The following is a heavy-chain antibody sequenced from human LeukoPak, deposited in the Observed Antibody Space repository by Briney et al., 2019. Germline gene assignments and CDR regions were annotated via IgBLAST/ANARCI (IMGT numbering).Heavy chain of an antibody. CDR2: ISSSGSTI. D-gene: IGHD1-26*01. V-gene: IGHV3-11*01. CDR1: GFTFSNYY. CDR3: PRGGELPEDISPYYYYYMDV. J-gene: IGHJ6*03. Sequence: PGGSLRLSCAASGFTFSNYYMSWIRQAPGKGLGWVSYISSSGSTIYYADSVKGRFTISRDNAKNSLYLRMNSLRAEDTAVYYCPRGGELPEDISPYYYYYMDVWGKGTTVTVSS.